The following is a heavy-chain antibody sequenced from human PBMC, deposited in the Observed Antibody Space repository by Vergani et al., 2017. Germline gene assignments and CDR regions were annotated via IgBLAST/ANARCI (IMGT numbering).Heavy chain of an antibody. CDR2: INWNGGST. CDR3: ARDSGDGDSIASLRWFDP. J-gene: IGHJ5*02. Sequence: EVQLVESGGGLVKPGGSLRLSCAASGFTFSNAWMSWVRQAPGKGLEWVSGINWNGGSTGYADSVKGRFTISRDNAKNSLYLQMNSLRAEDTALYHCARDSGDGDSIASLRWFDPWGQGTLVTVSS. V-gene: IGHV3-20*01. CDR1: GFTFSNAW. D-gene: IGHD4-17*01.